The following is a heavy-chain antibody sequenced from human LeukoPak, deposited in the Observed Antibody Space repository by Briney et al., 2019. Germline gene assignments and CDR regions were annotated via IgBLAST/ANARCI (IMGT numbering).Heavy chain of an antibody. V-gene: IGHV6-1*01. CDR3: ARGNYHFDY. Sequence: SQTLSLTCAISGEGVSSYDAAWFWIRQSPSRGLEWLGRTYYRSKWYYEYAESVKSRITINPDTSRNQFSLQLNSVTPEDTAVYYCARGNYHFDYWGHGTLVTVSA. D-gene: IGHD5-24*01. CDR1: GEGVSSYDAA. CDR2: TYYRSKWYY. J-gene: IGHJ4*01.